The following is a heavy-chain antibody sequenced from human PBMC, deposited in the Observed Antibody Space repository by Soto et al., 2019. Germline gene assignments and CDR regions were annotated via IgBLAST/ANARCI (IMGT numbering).Heavy chain of an antibody. CDR2: IIPALGIA. D-gene: IGHD3-10*01. J-gene: IGHJ2*01. Sequence: QVQLVQSGAEVKKPGSSVKVSCQASGGTFSSSAISWVRQAPAQGLEWMGGIIPALGIANYAQKFQGRVTITADKSTSTAYMDLSRLRSEDTAVYYCARTGGETVRGGCLGLWGRGTLVTVSS. CDR1: GGTFSSSA. V-gene: IGHV1-69*02. CDR3: ARTGGETVRGGCLGL.